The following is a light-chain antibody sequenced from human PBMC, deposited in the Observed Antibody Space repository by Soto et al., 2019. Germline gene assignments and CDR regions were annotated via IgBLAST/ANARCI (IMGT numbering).Light chain of an antibody. CDR1: SGHSSYA. J-gene: IGLJ2*01. V-gene: IGLV4-69*01. Sequence: QPVLTQSPSASASLGASVKLTCTLSSGHSSYAIAWHQQQPGKGPRYLMKLNSDGSHSKGDGIPDRFSGSSSGAERYLTISSLQSEDEADYYCQTWGTGIHVVFGGGTKLTVL. CDR3: QTWGTGIHVV. CDR2: LNSDGSH.